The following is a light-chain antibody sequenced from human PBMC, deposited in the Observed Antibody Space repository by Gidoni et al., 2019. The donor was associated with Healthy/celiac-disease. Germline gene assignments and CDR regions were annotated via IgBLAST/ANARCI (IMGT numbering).Light chain of an antibody. J-gene: IGKJ1*01. CDR1: QSIRIY. CDR3: QQSYSTPRT. CDR2: AAS. Sequence: DNQMTQSPSSLSASVGDRVTITCRASQSIRIYLNWYQQKPGKAPKLLIYAASSLQSGVPSRFSGSGSGTDFTLTISSLQPETFATYYCQQSYSTPRTFGQGTKVEIK. V-gene: IGKV1-39*01.